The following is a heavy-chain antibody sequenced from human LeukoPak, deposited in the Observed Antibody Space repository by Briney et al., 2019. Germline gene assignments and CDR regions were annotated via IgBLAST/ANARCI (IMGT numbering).Heavy chain of an antibody. CDR1: GGSISSYY. CDR3: ASYSGYDYNYYYMDV. CDR2: IYYSGIT. J-gene: IGHJ6*03. Sequence: SETLSLTCTVSGGSISSYYWSWIRQPPGKGLEWIGYIYYSGITNYNPSLKSRVTISVDTSKNQFSLKLSSVTAADTAVYYCASYSGYDYNYYYMDVWGKGTTVTVSS. D-gene: IGHD5-12*01. V-gene: IGHV4-59*01.